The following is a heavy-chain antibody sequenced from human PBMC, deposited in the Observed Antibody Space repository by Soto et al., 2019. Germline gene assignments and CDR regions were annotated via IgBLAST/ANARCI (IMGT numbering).Heavy chain of an antibody. CDR3: AREGPLLRFLERYFDY. CDR1: GFTFSSYE. CDR2: ISSSGSTI. J-gene: IGHJ4*02. Sequence: EVQLVESGGGSVQPGGSLRLSCAASGFTFSSYEMNWVRQAPGKGLEWVSYISSSGSTIYYADSVKGRFTISRDNAKNSLYLQMNSLRAEDTAVYYCAREGPLLRFLERYFDYWGQGTLVTVSS. V-gene: IGHV3-48*03. D-gene: IGHD3-3*01.